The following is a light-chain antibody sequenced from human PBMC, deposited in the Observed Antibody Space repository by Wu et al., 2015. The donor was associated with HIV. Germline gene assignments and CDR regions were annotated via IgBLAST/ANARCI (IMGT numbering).Light chain of an antibody. J-gene: IGKJ5*01. CDR1: QSVTSNY. Sequence: IVLTQSPGTLSLSPGERATLSCRASQSVTSNYLSWYQQKPGQAPRLLVFGASSRATGVPDRFSGSGSGTDFTLTISRLEPEDFAVYYCQQYGSSPITFGPRDTTG. V-gene: IGKV3-20*01. CDR2: GAS. CDR3: QQYGSSPIT.